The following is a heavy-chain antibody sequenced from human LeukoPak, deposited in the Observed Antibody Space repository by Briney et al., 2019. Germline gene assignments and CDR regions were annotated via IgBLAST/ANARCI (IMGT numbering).Heavy chain of an antibody. CDR1: GGSFSGYY. V-gene: IGHV4-34*01. D-gene: IGHD3-22*01. Sequence: SETLSLTCAVYGGSFSGYYWSWIRQPPGKGLEWVGEINHSGSTNYNPFLKSRVTISVDTSKNQCSLKLSSVTAADTAVYYCARGRITMIVVVPYYMDVWGKGTTVTVSS. CDR2: INHSGST. J-gene: IGHJ6*03. CDR3: ARGRITMIVVVPYYMDV.